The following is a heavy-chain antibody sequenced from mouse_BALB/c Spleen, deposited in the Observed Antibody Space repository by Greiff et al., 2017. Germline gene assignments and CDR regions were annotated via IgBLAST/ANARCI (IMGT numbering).Heavy chain of an antibody. CDR1: GFTFSDYY. CDR3: AREEYGNYDGWFAY. CDR2: ISDGGSYT. D-gene: IGHD2-10*02. J-gene: IGHJ3*01. Sequence: EVMLVESGGGLVKPGGSLKLSCAASGFTFSDYYMYWVRQTPEKRLEWVATISDGGSYTYYPDSVKGRFTISRDNAKNNLYLQMSSLKSEDTAMYYCAREEYGNYDGWFAYWGQGTLVTVSA. V-gene: IGHV5-4*02.